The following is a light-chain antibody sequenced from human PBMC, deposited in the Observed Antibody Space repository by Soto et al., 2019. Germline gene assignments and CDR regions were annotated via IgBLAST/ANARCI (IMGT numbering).Light chain of an antibody. CDR3: SSYSTSSTVV. V-gene: IGLV2-14*01. CDR1: SSDVGGYNY. J-gene: IGLJ2*01. CDR2: EVS. Sequence: QSALTQPASVSGSPGQSITISCTGSSSDVGGYNYVSWYQQHPGKAPKLMIYEVSNRPSGVSNRFSGSKSANTASLTISGVQAEDEGDYYCSSYSTSSTVVFGGGTKLTVL.